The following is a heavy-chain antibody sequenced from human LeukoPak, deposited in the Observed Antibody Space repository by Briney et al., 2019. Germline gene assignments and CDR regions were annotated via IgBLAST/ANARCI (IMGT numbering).Heavy chain of an antibody. CDR2: ISSSSYI. CDR3: ASIAARTYYFDY. V-gene: IGHV3-21*01. D-gene: IGHD6-6*01. J-gene: IGHJ4*02. CDR1: GFTFSSYS. Sequence: GGSLRLSCAASGFTFSSYSMNWVRQAPGKGLEWVSSISSSSYIYYADSVKGRFTISRDNAKNSLYLQMNSLRAEDTAVYYCASIAARTYYFDYWGQGTLVTVSS.